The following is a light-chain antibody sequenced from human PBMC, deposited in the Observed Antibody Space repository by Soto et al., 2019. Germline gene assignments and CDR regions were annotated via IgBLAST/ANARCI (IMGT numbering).Light chain of an antibody. Sequence: QSVLAQPASVSGSPGQSITISCTGTSSDVGSYNLVSWYQQHPGKAPKLIIFEVTKRPSGVSLRFSGSKSGNTASLTISGLQTEDEADYYCCSYTSISTSAVFGGGTKLTVL. CDR3: CSYTSISTSAV. CDR1: SSDVGSYNL. V-gene: IGLV2-14*02. J-gene: IGLJ2*01. CDR2: EVT.